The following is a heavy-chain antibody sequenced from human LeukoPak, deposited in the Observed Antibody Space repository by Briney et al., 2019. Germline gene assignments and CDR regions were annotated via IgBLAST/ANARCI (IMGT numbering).Heavy chain of an antibody. CDR2: IYTTGST. J-gene: IGHJ1*01. V-gene: IGHV4-61*02. CDR3: ARVTAAAGTEYFQH. D-gene: IGHD6-13*01. Sequence: PSETLSLTCTVSGGSISSGSYYWSWIRQPAGKGLEWIGRIYTTGSTNYDPSLKSRVTISVDTSKNQFSLKLSSVTAADTAVYYCARVTAAAGTEYFQHWGQGTLVTVSS. CDR1: GGSISSGSYY.